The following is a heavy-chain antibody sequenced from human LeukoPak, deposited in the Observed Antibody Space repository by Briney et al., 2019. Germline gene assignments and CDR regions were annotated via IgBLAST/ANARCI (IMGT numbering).Heavy chain of an antibody. J-gene: IGHJ4*01. D-gene: IGHD2-8*01. Sequence: GGSLRLSCAASGFTFSSYWMHWVRQAPGKGLVWVSRINRDGRSTSYADSVKGRFTISRDNAKNTLYLQMNSLRGEDTAVYYCARGTGYGVFDYWGQGTLVTVSS. CDR3: ARGTGYGVFDY. CDR1: GFTFSSYW. CDR2: INRDGRST. V-gene: IGHV3-74*01.